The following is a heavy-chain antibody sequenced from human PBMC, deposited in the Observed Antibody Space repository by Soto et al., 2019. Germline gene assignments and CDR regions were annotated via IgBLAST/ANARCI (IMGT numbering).Heavy chain of an antibody. CDR2: ISAYNGNT. V-gene: IGHV1-18*01. Sequence: ASVKVSCKASGYTFTSYGMSWVRQAPGQRLEWMGWISAYNGNTNYAQKLQGRVTMTTDTSTSTAYMELRSLRSDDTAVYYCSRDGIHNSGWYEPNDYWGQGTLVTVSS. CDR1: GYTFTSYG. CDR3: SRDGIHNSGWYEPNDY. J-gene: IGHJ4*02. D-gene: IGHD6-19*01.